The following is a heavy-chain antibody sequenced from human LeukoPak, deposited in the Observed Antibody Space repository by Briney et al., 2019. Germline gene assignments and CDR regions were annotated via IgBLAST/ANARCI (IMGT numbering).Heavy chain of an antibody. CDR1: GFTFSSYS. Sequence: GGSLRLSCAASGFTFSSYSMNWVRQAPGKGLEWVSGISWNSGSIGYADSVKGRFTISRDNAKNSLYLQMNSLRAEDMALYYCAKDMSVGGNSGYDYWGQGTLVTVSS. CDR2: ISWNSGSI. CDR3: AKDMSVGGNSGYDY. V-gene: IGHV3-9*03. J-gene: IGHJ4*02. D-gene: IGHD4-23*01.